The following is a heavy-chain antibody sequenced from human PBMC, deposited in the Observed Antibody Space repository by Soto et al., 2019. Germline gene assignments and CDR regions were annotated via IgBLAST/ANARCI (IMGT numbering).Heavy chain of an antibody. D-gene: IGHD4-17*01. CDR3: TTTPLYGDYGPFVCHY. J-gene: IGHJ4*02. CDR2: IKSKTDGGTT. Sequence: GGSLRLSCAASGFTFSNAWMNWVRQAPGKGLEWVGRIKSKTDGGTTDYAAPVKGRFTISRDDSKNTLYLQMNSLKTEDTAVYYCTTTPLYGDYGPFVCHYWGQGTLVTVSS. V-gene: IGHV3-15*07. CDR1: GFTFSNAW.